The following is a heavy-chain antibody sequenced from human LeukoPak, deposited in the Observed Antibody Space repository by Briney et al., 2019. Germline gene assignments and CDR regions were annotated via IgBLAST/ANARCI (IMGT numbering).Heavy chain of an antibody. Sequence: PGGFLRLSSTSAEFTFGDYAMSWVRQAPGKGLEWVGFIRSILYGGTTEYAASVKGRFTISRDDSISIAYLQMNSLKTEDTAVYYCTRELGYGALDYWGQGTLVTVSS. V-gene: IGHV3-49*04. J-gene: IGHJ4*02. CDR1: EFTFGDYA. D-gene: IGHD5-12*01. CDR2: IRSILYGGTT. CDR3: TRELGYGALDY.